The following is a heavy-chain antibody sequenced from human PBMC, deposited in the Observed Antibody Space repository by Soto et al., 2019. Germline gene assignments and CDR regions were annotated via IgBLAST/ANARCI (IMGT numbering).Heavy chain of an antibody. CDR3: ARGMGSVDF. Sequence: QVQLVQSGAEVKKPGTSVRISCKTSGYTFSNYDINWVRQAAGQGLEWMGWMNPKSGYTGSARNFQGRVTMTRDTSMTTAYMELSSLRSEDTAMYYCARGMGSVDFWGQGTLVTVSS. V-gene: IGHV1-8*01. CDR1: GYTFSNYD. J-gene: IGHJ4*02. CDR2: MNPKSGYT. D-gene: IGHD1-26*01.